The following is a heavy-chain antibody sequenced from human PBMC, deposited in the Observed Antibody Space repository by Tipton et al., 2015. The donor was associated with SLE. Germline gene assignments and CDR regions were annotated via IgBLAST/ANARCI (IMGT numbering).Heavy chain of an antibody. CDR3: ARDPLPEGYYYYMHV. V-gene: IGHV4-61*01. Sequence: TLSLTCTVSGGSISSSSYYWGWIRQPPGKGLEWIGYIYYSGSTNYNPSLKSRVTISVDTSKNQFSLKLSSVTAADTAVYYCARDPLPEGYYYYMHVWGKGTTVPVSS. D-gene: IGHD1-14*01. CDR2: IYYSGST. CDR1: GGSISSSSYY. J-gene: IGHJ6*03.